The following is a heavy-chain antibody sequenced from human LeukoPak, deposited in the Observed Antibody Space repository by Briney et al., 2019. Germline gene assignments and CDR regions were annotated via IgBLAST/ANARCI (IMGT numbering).Heavy chain of an antibody. V-gene: IGHV1-69*01. CDR2: IIPIFGTA. CDR3: AREGYYDSSGYSIDAFDI. CDR1: GGTFSSYA. J-gene: IGHJ3*02. Sequence: VAPVKVSCKASGGTFSSYAISWVRQAPGQGLEWMGGIIPIFGTANYAQKFQGRVTITADESTSTAYMELSSLRSEDTAVYYCAREGYYDSSGYSIDAFDIWGQGTMVTVSS. D-gene: IGHD3-22*01.